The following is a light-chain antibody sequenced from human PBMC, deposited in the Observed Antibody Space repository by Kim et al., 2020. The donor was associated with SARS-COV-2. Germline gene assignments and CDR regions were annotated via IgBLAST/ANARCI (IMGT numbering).Light chain of an antibody. CDR3: QQYSNWPLT. Sequence: EIVMTQSPATLSVSPGERATLSCRASQSVSSNLAWYQQKPGQAPRLLISGTSTRATGIPARFSGSGSGTEFTLTISSLQSEDFAVYFCQQYSNWPLTFGGGTKLEI. J-gene: IGKJ4*01. CDR1: QSVSSN. CDR2: GTS. V-gene: IGKV3D-15*01.